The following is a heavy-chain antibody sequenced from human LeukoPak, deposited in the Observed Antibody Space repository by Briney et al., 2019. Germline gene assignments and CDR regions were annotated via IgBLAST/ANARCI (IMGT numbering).Heavy chain of an antibody. CDR3: GSSSRGQGVVQY. CDR1: EFTFSSYS. V-gene: IGHV3-7*01. Sequence: GGSLRLSCAASEFTFSSYSMNWVRQAPGKGLEWVANIKLDGSEKYYVDSVEGRFTISRDNAKNTLYLQMNSLRAEDMAVYYCGSSSRGQGVVQYWGQGTLVTVSS. D-gene: IGHD1-26*01. J-gene: IGHJ4*02. CDR2: IKLDGSEK.